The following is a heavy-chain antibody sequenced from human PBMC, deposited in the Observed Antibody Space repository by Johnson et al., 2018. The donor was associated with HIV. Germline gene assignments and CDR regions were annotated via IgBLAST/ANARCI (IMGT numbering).Heavy chain of an antibody. CDR3: ARNGLIPAAKGVAFDI. D-gene: IGHD2-2*01. J-gene: IGHJ3*02. V-gene: IGHV3-30*02. CDR2: IRYDGSNK. Sequence: QVQLVESGGGLVQPGGSLRLSCAASGFTFSSYGMHWVRQAPGKGLEWVAFIRYDGSNKYYADSVKGRFTISRDNVKNSLYLQMNSLRAEDTAIYYCARNGLIPAAKGVAFDIWGQGTTVTVSS. CDR1: GFTFSSYG.